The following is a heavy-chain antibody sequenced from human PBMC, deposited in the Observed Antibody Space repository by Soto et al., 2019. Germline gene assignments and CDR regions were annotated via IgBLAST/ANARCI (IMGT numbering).Heavy chain of an antibody. J-gene: IGHJ4*02. CDR1: GFTFTRYS. Sequence: GGSLRLSCAASGFTFTRYSTNWVRQAPGKGLEWVSSISSTTNYIYYGDSMKGRFTISRDNAKNSLYLEMNSLRAEDTAVYYCARESEDLTSNFDYWGQGTLVTVSS. V-gene: IGHV3-21*06. CDR2: ISSTTNYI. CDR3: ARESEDLTSNFDY.